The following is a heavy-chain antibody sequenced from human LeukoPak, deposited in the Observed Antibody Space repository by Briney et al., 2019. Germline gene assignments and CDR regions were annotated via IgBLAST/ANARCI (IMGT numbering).Heavy chain of an antibody. CDR1: GYTFTGYY. V-gene: IGHV1-2*02. Sequence: ASVTVSCPASGYTFTGYYIHWVRQAPGQGLAWMGWIKPNSGGTNYAQKFQGRVSMTRDTSSSTDYMELSRLRSDDTAVYYCARDGVYYGSGSYSNVGYWGQGTLVTVSS. CDR3: ARDGVYYGSGSYSNVGY. D-gene: IGHD3-10*01. J-gene: IGHJ4*02. CDR2: IKPNSGGT.